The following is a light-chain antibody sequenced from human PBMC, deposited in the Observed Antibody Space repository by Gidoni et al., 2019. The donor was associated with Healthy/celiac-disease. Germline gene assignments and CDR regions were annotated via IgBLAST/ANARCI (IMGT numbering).Light chain of an antibody. CDR1: SSDVGGYNY. J-gene: IGLJ1*01. CDR2: DVS. V-gene: IGLV2-11*01. Sequence: QSALPQPRSVSGSPGHSVTISCTGTSSDVGGYNYVSWYQQHQGKAPKLMIYDVSKRPSGVPDRFSGSKSGNTASLTISGLQAEDEADYYCCSYAGSYTYVFGTGTKVTVL. CDR3: CSYAGSYTYV.